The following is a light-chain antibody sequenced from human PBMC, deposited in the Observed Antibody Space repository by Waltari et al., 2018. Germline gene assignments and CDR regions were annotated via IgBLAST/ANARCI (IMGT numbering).Light chain of an antibody. Sequence: QSVVTQSPSASGTPGQWVTISCSGSNFNIGSNSVCWFQQRPGTAPKPHIYENHPRPSWVTDRFSGSESGTSPYLAISGLQSEDEADYYCATWDGSQRVFGTGTKVTVL. CDR3: ATWDGSQRV. J-gene: IGLJ1*01. CDR2: ENH. CDR1: NFNIGSNS. V-gene: IGLV1-44*01.